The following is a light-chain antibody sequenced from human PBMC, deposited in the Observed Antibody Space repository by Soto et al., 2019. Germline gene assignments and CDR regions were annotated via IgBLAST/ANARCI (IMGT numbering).Light chain of an antibody. V-gene: IGLV1-51*02. Sequence: QSVLTQPPSVSAAPGQKVTSSCSGSSSNIGSDFVSWYQQLPGTAPQLLIYENNKRPSGIPDRFSGSKSATSATLGITGLQTGDEADYYCAAWDTSLSGGVFGGGTKLTV. J-gene: IGLJ3*02. CDR2: ENN. CDR1: SSNIGSDF. CDR3: AAWDTSLSGGV.